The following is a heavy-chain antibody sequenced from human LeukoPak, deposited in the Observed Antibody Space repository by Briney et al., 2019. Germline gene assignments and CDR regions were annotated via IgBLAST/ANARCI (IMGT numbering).Heavy chain of an antibody. Sequence: QPGGSLRLSCAASVFIFSGYGMHWVRQAPGKGLQWVTFIRYEGSNKYYADSVKGRFTISRDNSKNTLYLQMNSLRVEDTAVYYCAKESDVAAAGIDYWGQGTLVTVSS. CDR1: VFIFSGYG. CDR3: AKESDVAAAGIDY. D-gene: IGHD6-13*01. V-gene: IGHV3-30*02. CDR2: IRYEGSNK. J-gene: IGHJ4*02.